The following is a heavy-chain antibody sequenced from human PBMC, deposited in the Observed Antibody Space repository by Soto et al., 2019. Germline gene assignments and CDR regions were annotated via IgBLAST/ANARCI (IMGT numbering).Heavy chain of an antibody. D-gene: IGHD3-22*01. CDR3: ARVKRYHDSPAAFDI. Sequence: QVQLVESGGGLVEPGGSLRLSCAASGFNFRDYYMTWIRQAPGKGLEWVSYITNRGSYIYYADSVKGRFTISRDNAMNSLYLQINSLRAEDTAVYYCARVKRYHDSPAAFDIWGQGTLVTVSS. CDR2: ITNRGSYI. V-gene: IGHV3-11*04. J-gene: IGHJ3*02. CDR1: GFNFRDYY.